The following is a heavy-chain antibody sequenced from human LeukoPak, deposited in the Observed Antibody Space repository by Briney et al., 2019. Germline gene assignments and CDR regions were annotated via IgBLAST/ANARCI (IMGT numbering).Heavy chain of an antibody. CDR3: ARDDSSDILTDSNWFDP. V-gene: IGHV3-48*04. J-gene: IGHJ5*02. Sequence: PGGSLRLSCAASGFTFSSYSMNWVRQAPGKGLEWVSYISSSSSTIYYADSVKGRFTISRDNAKNSLYLQMNSLRAEDTAVYYCARDDSSDILTDSNWFDPWGQGTLVTVSS. CDR1: GFTFSSYS. D-gene: IGHD3-9*01. CDR2: ISSSSSTI.